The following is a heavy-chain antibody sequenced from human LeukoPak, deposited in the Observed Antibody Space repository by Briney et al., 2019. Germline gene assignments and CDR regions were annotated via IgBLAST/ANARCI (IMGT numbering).Heavy chain of an antibody. CDR3: ARGGYYGWGNDFRFDP. Sequence: PSETLSLTCTVSGYSISSAYYWGWIRQPPGKGLECIGYIHYSGSTNYNPSLKSRVTISVDTSKNQFSLKLKSVTAADTAVYYCARGGYYGWGNDFRFDPWGQGTLVTVSS. J-gene: IGHJ5*02. CDR1: GYSISSAYY. CDR2: IHYSGST. V-gene: IGHV4-61*01. D-gene: IGHD3-10*01.